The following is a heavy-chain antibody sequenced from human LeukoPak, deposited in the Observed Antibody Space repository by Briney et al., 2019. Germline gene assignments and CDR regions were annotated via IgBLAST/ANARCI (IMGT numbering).Heavy chain of an antibody. CDR2: IYYSGST. CDR1: GGSISSSSYY. Sequence: PSETLSLTCTVSGGSISSSSYYWGWIRQPPGKGPEWIGSIYYSGSTYYNPSLKSRVTISVDTSKNQFSLKLSSVTAADTAVYYCARDRADIVATIVYYYYYMDVWGKGTTVTVSS. CDR3: ARDRADIVATIVYYYYYMDV. D-gene: IGHD5-12*01. J-gene: IGHJ6*03. V-gene: IGHV4-39*07.